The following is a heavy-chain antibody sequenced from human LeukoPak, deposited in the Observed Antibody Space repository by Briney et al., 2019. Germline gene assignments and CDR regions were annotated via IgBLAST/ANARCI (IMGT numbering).Heavy chain of an antibody. CDR2: IYHSGST. D-gene: IGHD5-24*01. J-gene: IGHJ4*02. CDR1: GYSISSDYY. V-gene: IGHV4-38-2*02. CDR3: AIGDGVNPLDY. Sequence: SETLSLTCTVSGYSISSDYYWGWIRQPPVKGVEWFGSIYHSGSTYYNPSLRSRVTISVDTSKNQFCLKLSSVTAADTALYYCAIGDGVNPLDYWGQGTLVTVSS.